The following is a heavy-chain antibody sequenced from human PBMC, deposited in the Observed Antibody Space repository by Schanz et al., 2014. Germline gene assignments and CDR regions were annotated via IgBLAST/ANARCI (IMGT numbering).Heavy chain of an antibody. V-gene: IGHV3-64*07. D-gene: IGHD6-19*01. J-gene: IGHJ4*02. CDR2: ITTSGSST. CDR1: GFTFSVYS. Sequence: EVQLVESGGGLVQPGGSLRLSCTASGFTFSVYSMHWVRQTPGKGLEHVSGITTSGSSTVYADSVKGRFTISRDNSKNTVYLQMGSLRAEDMAVYYCARGRAVAGTGYFDYWGQGTLVTVSS. CDR3: ARGRAVAGTGYFDY.